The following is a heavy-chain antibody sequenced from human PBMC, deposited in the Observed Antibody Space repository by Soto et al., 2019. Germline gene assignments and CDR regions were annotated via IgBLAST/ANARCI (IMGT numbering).Heavy chain of an antibody. D-gene: IGHD1-26*01. V-gene: IGHV4-39*01. J-gene: IGHJ5*02. CDR1: GGSISSSSYY. Sequence: LQLQESGPGLVKPSETLSLTCTVSGGSISSSSYYWGWIRQPPGKGLEWIGSIYYSGSTYYNPSLKSRVTISVDTSKNQFSLKLSSVTAADTAVYYCARHTYSGSSHNWFDPWGQGTLVTVSS. CDR2: IYYSGST. CDR3: ARHTYSGSSHNWFDP.